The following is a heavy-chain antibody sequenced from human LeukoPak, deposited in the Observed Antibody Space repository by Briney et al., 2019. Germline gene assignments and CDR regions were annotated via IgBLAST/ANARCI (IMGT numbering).Heavy chain of an antibody. CDR1: GFTFSSYW. CDR3: GTTVTTGRRY. D-gene: IGHD4-17*01. J-gene: IGHJ4*02. CDR2: IKQDGSEK. V-gene: IGHV3-7*01. Sequence: GGSLRLSCAASGFTFSSYWMSWVRQAPGKGLEWVANIKQDGSEKYFVDSVKGRFTISRDNAKNSLYLQMNSLRAEDTAVYYCGTTVTTGRRYWGQGTLVTVSS.